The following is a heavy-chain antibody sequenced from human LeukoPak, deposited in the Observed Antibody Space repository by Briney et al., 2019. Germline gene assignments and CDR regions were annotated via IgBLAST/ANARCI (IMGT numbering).Heavy chain of an antibody. CDR1: GYTFTSYA. CDR2: INTNTGNP. CDR3: ARVSRDYYYYMDV. J-gene: IGHJ6*03. Sequence: ASVKVSCKASGYTFTSYAMHWVRQAPAKGLEWVGWINTNTGNPKYAQGLTGRFVVSSDTSVSTAYLQISSLKAEDTAVYYCARVSRDYYYYMDVWGKGTTVTVSS. V-gene: IGHV7-4-1*02.